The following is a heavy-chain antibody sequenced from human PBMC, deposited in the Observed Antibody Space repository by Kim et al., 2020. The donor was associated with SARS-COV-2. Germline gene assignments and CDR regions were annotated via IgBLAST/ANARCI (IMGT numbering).Heavy chain of an antibody. V-gene: IGHV1-46*01. Sequence: ASVKVSCKASGYTFTNYFIHWVRLAPGQGLEWMGIINPSGGSTSYAQKFQGRVTMTRDTSTSTVYMELSSLRSEDTAVYYCARAPGPRNPFDIWGQGTMV. CDR2: INPSGGST. J-gene: IGHJ3*02. CDR1: GYTFTNYF. D-gene: IGHD7-27*01. CDR3: ARAPGPRNPFDI.